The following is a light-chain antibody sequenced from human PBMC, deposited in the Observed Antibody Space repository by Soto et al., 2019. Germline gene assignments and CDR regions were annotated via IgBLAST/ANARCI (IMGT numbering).Light chain of an antibody. V-gene: IGLV3-21*02. Sequence: SYELTQPPSVSVAPGQTARFTCGGSNIAAKAVHWFQQRPGQAPVLVVYDNDDRPSGIPERFSGSTSGNTATLTIRRVEAGDEADYYCQLWDGVSRHVVFGGGTQLTVL. CDR3: QLWDGVSRHVV. J-gene: IGLJ2*01. CDR1: NIAAKA. CDR2: DND.